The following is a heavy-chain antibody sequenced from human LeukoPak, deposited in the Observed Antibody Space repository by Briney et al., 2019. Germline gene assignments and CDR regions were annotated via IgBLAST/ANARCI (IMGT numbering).Heavy chain of an antibody. J-gene: IGHJ4*02. CDR2: FSDSGGTT. CDR3: AKDSCTTGTCYTDKFYFDY. CDR1: GFPFSSYV. V-gene: IGHV3-23*01. Sequence: GGSLRLSCAASGFPFSSYVMSWVRQAPGKGLEWVSGFSDSGGTTYYADSVKGRFTISRDNSKNTLYLQMSRLRAEDTAVYFCAKDSCTTGTCYTDKFYFDYWGQGILVTVSS. D-gene: IGHD2-8*01.